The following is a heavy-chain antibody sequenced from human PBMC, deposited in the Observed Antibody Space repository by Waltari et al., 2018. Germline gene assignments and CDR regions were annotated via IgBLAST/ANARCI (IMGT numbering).Heavy chain of an antibody. V-gene: IGHV1-69*05. CDR1: GGTFSSYA. CDR3: ARASLWFRELRRIYYFDD. D-gene: IGHD3-10*01. Sequence: QVQLVQSGAEVKKPGSSVKVSCKASGGTFSSYAISWVRQAPGQGLEWMGGITPIFGTENYAQKFQGRVTITPDDSTSTAYMELSSLRSEDTAVYYCARASLWFRELRRIYYFDDWGQGTLVTVSS. J-gene: IGHJ4*02. CDR2: ITPIFGTE.